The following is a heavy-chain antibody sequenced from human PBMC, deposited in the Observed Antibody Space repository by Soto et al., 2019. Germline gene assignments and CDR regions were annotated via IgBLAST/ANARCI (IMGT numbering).Heavy chain of an antibody. CDR3: ARDRDSNFHSFDY. D-gene: IGHD4-4*01. CDR1: GGSISSGAYY. Sequence: SDTLSLTCTVSGGSISSGAYYWRWMRQHPGKGLEWIGYIYDSGSTYYNPSLKSRVTISVDTSKNQFSLKLSSVTAADTAVYYCARDRDSNFHSFDYWGQGTLVTVSS. CDR2: IYDSGST. J-gene: IGHJ4*02. V-gene: IGHV4-31*03.